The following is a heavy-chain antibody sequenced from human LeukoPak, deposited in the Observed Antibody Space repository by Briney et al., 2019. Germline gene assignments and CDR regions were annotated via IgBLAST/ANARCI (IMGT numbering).Heavy chain of an antibody. D-gene: IGHD1-26*01. CDR3: ARAVKGGHSDY. Sequence: GASVKVSCKASGYTFTSYGISWVRQAPGQGLEWMGWINPNSGGTNYAQKFQGWVTMTRDTSISTAYMELSRLRSDDTAVYYCARAVKGGHSDYWGQGTLVTVSS. CDR2: INPNSGGT. CDR1: GYTFTSYG. V-gene: IGHV1-2*04. J-gene: IGHJ4*02.